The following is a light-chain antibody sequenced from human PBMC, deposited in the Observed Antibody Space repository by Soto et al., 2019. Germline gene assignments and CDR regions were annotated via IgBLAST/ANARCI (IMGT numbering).Light chain of an antibody. CDR1: QSVSKK. CDR2: GTS. CDR3: QQYNDWSSIT. Sequence: EIVMTQSPATLSVSPGERATLSCRASQSVSKKLGWYQQKPGQAPRLLIYGTSTRAPGIPVRFSGSGSGTDFTLTISSLRSEDFAIYYCQQYNDWSSITFGQGKRLEIK. J-gene: IGKJ5*01. V-gene: IGKV3-15*01.